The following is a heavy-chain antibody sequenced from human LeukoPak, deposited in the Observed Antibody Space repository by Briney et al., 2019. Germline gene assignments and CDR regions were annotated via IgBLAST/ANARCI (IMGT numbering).Heavy chain of an antibody. V-gene: IGHV3-64*01. CDR2: NTKSGGST. Sequence: HPGGSLRLSCAASGFTFSTYAMHWARHARGKAGEYVSANTKSGGSTNHANSVKGRFNISRDNSKKTLYLQMGSLRAEDMAVYYCARVAKMQWLAPFDYWGQGTLVIVSS. CDR3: ARVAKMQWLAPFDY. J-gene: IGHJ4*02. CDR1: GFTFSTYA. D-gene: IGHD6-19*01.